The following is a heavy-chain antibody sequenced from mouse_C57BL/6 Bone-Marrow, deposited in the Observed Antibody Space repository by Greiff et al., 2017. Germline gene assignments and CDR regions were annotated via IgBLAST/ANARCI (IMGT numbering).Heavy chain of an antibody. CDR1: GYTFTSYW. CDR3: ARGRAYGYLFDY. J-gene: IGHJ2*01. D-gene: IGHD2-2*01. CDR2: IDPSDSET. Sequence: QVQLQQPGAELVRPGSSVKLSCKASGYTFTSYWMHWVKQRPIQGLEWIGNIDPSDSETHYNQKFKDKATLTVDKSSSTAYMQLSSLTSEDSAVYYCARGRAYGYLFDYWGQGTTLTVSS. V-gene: IGHV1-52*01.